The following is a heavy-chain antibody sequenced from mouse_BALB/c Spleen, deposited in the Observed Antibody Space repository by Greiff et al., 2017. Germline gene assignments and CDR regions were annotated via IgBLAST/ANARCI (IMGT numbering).Heavy chain of an antibody. CDR3: AESDWDWYMDV. D-gene: IGHD4-1*01. J-gene: IGHJ1*01. V-gene: IGHV1S56*01. CDR1: GYTFTSYY. Sequence: VQLQQSGPELVKPGASVRISCKASGYTFTSYYIHWVKQRPGQGLEWIGWIYPGNVNTKYNEKFKGKATVTADKSSSTAYMQLSSLTSEDSAVYFCAESDWDWYMDVWGAGTTVTVSS. CDR2: IYPGNVNT.